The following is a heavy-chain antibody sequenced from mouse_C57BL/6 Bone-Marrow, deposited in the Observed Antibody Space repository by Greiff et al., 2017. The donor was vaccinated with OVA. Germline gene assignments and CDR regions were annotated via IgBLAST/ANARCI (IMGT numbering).Heavy chain of an antibody. J-gene: IGHJ2*01. CDR2: ISNGGGST. Sequence: EVNLVESGGGLVQPGGSLKLSCAASGFTFSDYYMYWVRQTPEKRLEWVAYISNGGGSTYYPDTVKGRFTISRDNAKNTLYLQMSRLKSEDTAMYYCARGGSDYFDYWGQGTTLTVSS. D-gene: IGHD1-1*01. V-gene: IGHV5-12*01. CDR3: ARGGSDYFDY. CDR1: GFTFSDYY.